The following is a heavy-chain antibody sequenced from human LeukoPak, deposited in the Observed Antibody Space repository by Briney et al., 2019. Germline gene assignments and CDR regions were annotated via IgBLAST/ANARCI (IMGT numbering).Heavy chain of an antibody. Sequence: GRSLRLFCTASGFTFSDYGMHWPRQAPGKGLQWVAVIWYGGINEYYADSVKGRFTISRDNSKNPLYLQMNSLRAEDTALYYCAKPERSGSYSYYFDSWGQGTLVTVSS. D-gene: IGHD1-26*01. CDR1: GFTFSDYG. CDR3: AKPERSGSYSYYFDS. J-gene: IGHJ4*02. V-gene: IGHV3-33*06. CDR2: IWYGGINE.